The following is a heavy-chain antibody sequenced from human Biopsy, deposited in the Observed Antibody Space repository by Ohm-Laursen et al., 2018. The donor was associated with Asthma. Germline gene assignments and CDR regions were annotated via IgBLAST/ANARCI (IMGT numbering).Heavy chain of an antibody. CDR1: GFAVSRDH. V-gene: IGHV3-66*02. CDR3: ARTHERWTSIQDDALDI. CDR2: IYSGGTS. J-gene: IGHJ3*02. Sequence: GSLRLSCAASGFAVSRDHMFWVRQAPGKGLEWVSVIYSGGTSHTADSVRGRFTLSRDNSRNTLHLQMNSLRVEDTAIYYCARTHERWTSIQDDALDIWGQGTMVIVSS. D-gene: IGHD4-23*01.